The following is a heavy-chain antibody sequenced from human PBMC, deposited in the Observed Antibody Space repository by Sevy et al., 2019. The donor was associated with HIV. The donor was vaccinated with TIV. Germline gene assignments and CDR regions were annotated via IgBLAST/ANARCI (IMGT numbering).Heavy chain of an antibody. Sequence: GGSLRLSCAASEFSFSAYWMNWVRQAPGKGLEWVAKIKPDGSDKHYVDSAEGRFTISRDNAKNSLYLQMNSLRVEDTAMYYCAQETFGRFDSWGQGTLVTVSS. CDR3: AQETFGRFDS. J-gene: IGHJ4*02. V-gene: IGHV3-7*01. D-gene: IGHD1-26*01. CDR2: IKPDGSDK. CDR1: EFSFSAYW.